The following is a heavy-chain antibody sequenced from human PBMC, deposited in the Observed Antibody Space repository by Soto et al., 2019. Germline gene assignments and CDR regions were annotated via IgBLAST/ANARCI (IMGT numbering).Heavy chain of an antibody. V-gene: IGHV4-59*01. J-gene: IGHJ3*02. CDR2: IYYSGST. Sequence: SETLSLTCTVSGGSISSYYWSWIRQPPGKGLEWIGYIYYSGSTNYNPSLKSRVTISVDTSNNQFSLKLSSVTAADTAVYYCARDRGDFWSGPQGAFDIWGQGTMVTVSS. CDR1: GGSISSYY. CDR3: ARDRGDFWSGPQGAFDI. D-gene: IGHD3-3*01.